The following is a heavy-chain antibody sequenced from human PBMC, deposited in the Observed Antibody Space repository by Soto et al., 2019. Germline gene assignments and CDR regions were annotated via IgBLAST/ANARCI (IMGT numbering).Heavy chain of an antibody. CDR3: ARSIDSSGFYFSNC. Sequence: SETLSLTCTVSGGSISSNYWTWIRQPPGKGLEWIGYVYNSGSTNYNPSLKSRVTMSLDTSRNQFSLKLYSVTAADTAVYYCARSIDSSGFYFSNCWGQGTLVTVSS. CDR2: VYNSGST. V-gene: IGHV4-59*01. CDR1: GGSISSNY. J-gene: IGHJ4*02. D-gene: IGHD3-22*01.